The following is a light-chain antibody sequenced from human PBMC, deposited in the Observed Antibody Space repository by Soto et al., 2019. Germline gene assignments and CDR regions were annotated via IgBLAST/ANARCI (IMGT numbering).Light chain of an antibody. V-gene: IGLV2-8*01. CDR3: GSKAGSDKHVV. CDR1: SSDIRDSNY. CDR2: EVT. Sequence: QAVVSQPPSASGSPGQSVTISCSGISSDIRDSNYVSWYQQHPGKAPKLVVSEVTKRPSGVPDRFSGSRSGTAAFLTISGLQTEDEADYYCGSKAGSDKHVVFGGGTQLTVL. J-gene: IGLJ2*01.